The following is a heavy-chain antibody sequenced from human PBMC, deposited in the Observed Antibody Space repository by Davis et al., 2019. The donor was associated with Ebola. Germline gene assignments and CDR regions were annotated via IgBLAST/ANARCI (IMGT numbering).Heavy chain of an antibody. CDR2: IYPGDSDT. CDR3: ARQYYYDTSRWFDP. Sequence: PGGSLRLSCKGSGYSFTNYWIGWVRQLPGKGLEWMGIIYPGDSDTKYSPSFQGQVTISADKSISTAYLQWSSLKASDTAMYYCARQYYYDTSRWFDPWGQGTLVTVSS. CDR1: GYSFTNYW. J-gene: IGHJ5*02. D-gene: IGHD3-22*01. V-gene: IGHV5-51*01.